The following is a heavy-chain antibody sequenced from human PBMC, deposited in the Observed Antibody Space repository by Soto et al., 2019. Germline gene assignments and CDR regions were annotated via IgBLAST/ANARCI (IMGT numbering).Heavy chain of an antibody. Sequence: SKTLSVTCAISGDSVSSNTASWNWIRQSPSSGLEWLGRTYFRSMWYHDYAVSVKSRIIINPDTSNNQCSLQLNSVTPEDTAVYFCAKGDNLGPKTGYAFDPWGQGIMVTVSS. J-gene: IGHJ5*02. CDR2: TYFRSMWYH. CDR3: AKGDNLGPKTGYAFDP. V-gene: IGHV6-1*01. CDR1: GDSVSSNTAS. D-gene: IGHD5-12*01.